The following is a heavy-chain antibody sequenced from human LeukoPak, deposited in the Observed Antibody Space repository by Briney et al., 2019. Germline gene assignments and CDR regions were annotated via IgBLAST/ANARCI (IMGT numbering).Heavy chain of an antibody. CDR2: ISGSGGST. J-gene: IGHJ4*02. V-gene: IGHV3-23*01. CDR3: ATTSYDILGYHDY. D-gene: IGHD3-9*01. Sequence: QPGGSLRLSCAASGFTFSSYAMSWVRQAPGKGLEWVSAISGSGGSTYYADSVKGRFTISRGNSKNTLYLQMNSLRAEDTAVYYCATTSYDILGYHDYWGQGTLVTVSS. CDR1: GFTFSSYA.